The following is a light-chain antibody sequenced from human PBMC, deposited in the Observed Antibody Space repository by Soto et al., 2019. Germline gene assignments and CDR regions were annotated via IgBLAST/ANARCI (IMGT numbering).Light chain of an antibody. CDR2: DVS. V-gene: IGLV2-14*03. J-gene: IGLJ1*01. CDR1: SSDVGGYNY. Sequence: QSVLTQPASVSGSPGQSINISCTGTSSDVGGYNYVSWYQHHPGKAPKLIIYDVSNRPSGVSNPFSGSKSGNTVSLTISGLQPEDEADYYCSSYTTSNTRQIVFGTGTKLTVL. CDR3: SSYTTSNTRQIV.